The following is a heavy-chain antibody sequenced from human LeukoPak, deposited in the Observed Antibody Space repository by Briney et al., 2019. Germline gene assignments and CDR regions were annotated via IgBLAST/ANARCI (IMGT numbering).Heavy chain of an antibody. CDR2: LSATGDIT. Sequence: PGGSLRLSCAASGFTLSRNYMSWVRQAPGKGLDWVSSLSATGDITYYADSVKGRFTVSRDNSNGTVFLQMNSLRAEDTAVYYCAKDSHPLSSSSWFFESWGQGTLVTVSS. CDR1: GFTLSRNY. V-gene: IGHV3-23*01. CDR3: AKDSHPLSSSSWFFES. J-gene: IGHJ4*02. D-gene: IGHD6-13*01.